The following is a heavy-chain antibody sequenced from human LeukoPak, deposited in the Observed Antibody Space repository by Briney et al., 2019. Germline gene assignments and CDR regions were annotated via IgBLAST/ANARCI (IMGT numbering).Heavy chain of an antibody. J-gene: IGHJ3*02. CDR1: GYTFTGYY. V-gene: IGHV1-2*02. CDR2: INPNSGGT. CDR3: ARGNYYDSSGYYPEAFDI. Sequence: ASVKVSCKASGYTFTGYYMHWVRQAPGQGLEWMGWINPNSGGTNYAQKFQGRVTMTRDTSISTAYMELSRLRSDDTAVYYCARGNYYDSSGYYPEAFDIWGQGTMVTVSS. D-gene: IGHD3-22*01.